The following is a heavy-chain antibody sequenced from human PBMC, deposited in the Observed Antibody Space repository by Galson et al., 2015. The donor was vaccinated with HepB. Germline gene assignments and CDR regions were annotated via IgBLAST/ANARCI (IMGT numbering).Heavy chain of an antibody. CDR3: ARVKDIVVVVGAYWYFDL. Sequence: SVKVSCKASGYTFTSYGISWVRQAPGQGLEWMGWISAYNGNTNYAQKLQGRVTMTTDTSTSTAYMELRSLRSDDTAVYYCARVKDIVVVVGAYWYFDLWGRGTLVTVSS. CDR1: GYTFTSYG. CDR2: ISAYNGNT. D-gene: IGHD2-15*01. V-gene: IGHV1-18*04. J-gene: IGHJ2*01.